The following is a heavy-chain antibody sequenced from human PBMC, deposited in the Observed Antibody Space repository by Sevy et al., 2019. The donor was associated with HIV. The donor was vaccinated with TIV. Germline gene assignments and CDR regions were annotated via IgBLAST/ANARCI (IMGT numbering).Heavy chain of an antibody. D-gene: IGHD3-10*01. V-gene: IGHV3-15*01. J-gene: IGHJ4*02. CDR2: IKSKTDGGTT. CDR1: GFTFSNAW. CDR3: TTDSKKRGLSALLGY. Sequence: GGSLRLSCAASGFTFSNAWMSWVRQAPGKGLEWDGRIKSKTDGGTTDYAAPVKGRFTISRDDSKNTLYLQMNSLKTEDTAIYYCTTDSKKRGLSALLGYWGQGTLVTVSS.